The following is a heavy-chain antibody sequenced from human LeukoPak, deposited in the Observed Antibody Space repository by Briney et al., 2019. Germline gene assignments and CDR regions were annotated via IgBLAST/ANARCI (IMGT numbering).Heavy chain of an antibody. CDR1: GGSITNYY. Sequence: SETLSLTCTVSGGSITNYYWSWIRQPPGKGLEWIGYIYYTGSTNYSPSLKSRVTISIDTSKNQFSLKMNSVTAADTAVYYCARQTGQFYYYYYMDVWGKGTTVTVSS. CDR2: IYYTGST. J-gene: IGHJ6*03. CDR3: ARQTGQFYYYYYMDV. D-gene: IGHD7-27*01. V-gene: IGHV4-59*08.